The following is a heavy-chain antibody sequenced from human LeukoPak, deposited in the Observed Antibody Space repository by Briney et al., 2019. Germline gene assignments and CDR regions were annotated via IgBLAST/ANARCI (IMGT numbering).Heavy chain of an antibody. CDR3: ARDYGYY. Sequence: SETLSLTCTVSGGSISSHYWSWIRQPPGKGLEWIGYIYYSGSTNYNPSLKSRVTISVDTSKNQFSLKLSSVTAADTAVYYCARDYGYYWGQGTLVTVSS. V-gene: IGHV4-59*11. CDR2: IYYSGST. J-gene: IGHJ4*02. D-gene: IGHD3-10*01. CDR1: GGSISSHY.